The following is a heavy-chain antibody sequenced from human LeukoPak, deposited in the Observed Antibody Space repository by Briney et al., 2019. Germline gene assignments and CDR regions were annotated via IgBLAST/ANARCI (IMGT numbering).Heavy chain of an antibody. CDR2: IYHSGST. J-gene: IGHJ6*02. CDR1: GYSINSGYY. Sequence: SETLSLTCTVSGYSINSGYYWGWIRQPPGKRVEWIGSIYHSGSTYYNPSLKSRVTISVDTSKNQFSLKLSSVTAADTAVYYCARAMRTTAVTAGDYHYYYGMDVWGQGTTVTVSS. CDR3: ARAMRTTAVTAGDYHYYYGMDV. D-gene: IGHD4-17*01. V-gene: IGHV4-38-2*02.